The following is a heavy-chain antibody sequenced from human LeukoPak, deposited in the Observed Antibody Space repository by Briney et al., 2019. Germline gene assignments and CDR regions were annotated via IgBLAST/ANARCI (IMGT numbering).Heavy chain of an antibody. D-gene: IGHD2-15*01. V-gene: IGHV1-18*01. Sequence: ASVKVSCKASGYTFTNFGISWVRQAPGQGLEWMGWISPYNGNTDYPQKVQGRVTMTTDTSTSTAYMELRSLRLGDTAAYYCARGGVGHCSGGSCPTSWFDPWGQGTLVTVSS. CDR2: ISPYNGNT. CDR3: ARGGVGHCSGGSCPTSWFDP. J-gene: IGHJ5*02. CDR1: GYTFTNFG.